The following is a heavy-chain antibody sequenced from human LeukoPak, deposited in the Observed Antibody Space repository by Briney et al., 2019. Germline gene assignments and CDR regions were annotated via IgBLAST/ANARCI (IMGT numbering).Heavy chain of an antibody. CDR3: AKDLAEATGPHPADC. CDR1: GFTLNTYG. CDR2: ISYDGHNA. Sequence: GGSLRLSCAAFGFTLNTYGMHWVRQAPGKGLEWVAFISYDGHNAYYENSVEGRFTILRDKSKNTLYLQMNSLRTDDAGVYYCAKDLAEATGPHPADCWGQGALVTVSS. V-gene: IGHV3-30*02. J-gene: IGHJ4*02. D-gene: IGHD2-8*02.